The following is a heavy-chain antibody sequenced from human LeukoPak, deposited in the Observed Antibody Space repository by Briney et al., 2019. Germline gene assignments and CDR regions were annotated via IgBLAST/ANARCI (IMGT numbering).Heavy chain of an antibody. CDR1: GFTFSNAW. V-gene: IGHV3-15*01. Sequence: GGSLRLSCAASGFTFSNAWMSWVRQAPGKGLEWVGRIKSKTDGGTTDYAAPVKGRCTISRDDSKNTLYLQMNSLKTEDTAVYYCTTDATWIQLWLPYDYWGQGTLVTVSS. CDR2: IKSKTDGGTT. J-gene: IGHJ4*02. D-gene: IGHD5-18*01. CDR3: TTDATWIQLWLPYDY.